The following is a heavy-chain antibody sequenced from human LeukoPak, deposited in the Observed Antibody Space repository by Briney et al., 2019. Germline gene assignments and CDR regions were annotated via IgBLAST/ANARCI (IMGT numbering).Heavy chain of an antibody. CDR3: AKDQKSIAATGYDY. D-gene: IGHD6-13*01. J-gene: IGHJ4*02. Sequence: GGSLRLSCAASGFTFANYAMSWVRQGPGKGLEWVSTIIGSGGSTYYADSVKGRFTISTDNSKNTLFLQMNSLRADDTAVYFCAKDQKSIAATGYDYWGQGTLVTVSS. CDR2: IIGSGGST. V-gene: IGHV3-23*01. CDR1: GFTFANYA.